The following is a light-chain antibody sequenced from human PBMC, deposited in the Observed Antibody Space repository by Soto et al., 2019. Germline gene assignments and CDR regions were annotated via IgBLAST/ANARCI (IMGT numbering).Light chain of an antibody. Sequence: QSVLTQPPSVSGAPGQTITMSCTGSGSNVGASYDVHWYQVLPGAGPGLLIYKNNNRPSGVPDRFSGSKSGTSASLAITGLRAEDEADYYCQSYDNILSGPLFGGGTKVTVL. CDR1: GSNVGASYD. CDR3: QSYDNILSGPL. CDR2: KNN. V-gene: IGLV1-40*01. J-gene: IGLJ3*02.